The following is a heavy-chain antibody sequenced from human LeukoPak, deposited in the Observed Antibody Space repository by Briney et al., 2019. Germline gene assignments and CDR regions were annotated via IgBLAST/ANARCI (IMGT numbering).Heavy chain of an antibody. J-gene: IGHJ4*02. V-gene: IGHV3-66*01. D-gene: IGHD6-19*01. CDR3: ARDGLPDSSGDFDY. Sequence: GGSLRLSCAASGFTVSSNYMSWVRQAPGKGLEWVSVIYSGGSTYYADSVKGRFTISRDNSKNTLYLQMNSLRAEDTAVYYCARDGLPDSSGDFDYWGQGTLVTVSS. CDR2: IYSGGST. CDR1: GFTVSSNY.